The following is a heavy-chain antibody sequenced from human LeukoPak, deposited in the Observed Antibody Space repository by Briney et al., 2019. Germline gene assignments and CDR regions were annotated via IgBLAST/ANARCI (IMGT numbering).Heavy chain of an antibody. CDR3: ASTVGFYDFWSGYTSDAFDI. V-gene: IGHV4-38-2*02. Sequence: SETLSLTCTVSGYSISSGYYWGWIRQPPGKGLEWIGSIYHSGSTYYNPSLKSRVTISVDTSKNQFSLKLSSVTAADTAVYYCASTVGFYDFWSGYTSDAFDIWGQGTMVTVSS. CDR2: IYHSGST. J-gene: IGHJ3*02. CDR1: GYSISSGYY. D-gene: IGHD3-3*01.